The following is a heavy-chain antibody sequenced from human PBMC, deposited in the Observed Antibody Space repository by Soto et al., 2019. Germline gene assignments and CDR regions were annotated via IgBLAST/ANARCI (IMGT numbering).Heavy chain of an antibody. D-gene: IGHD4-17*01. CDR3: VNSGDYVVDY. CDR2: ISFDGDEK. V-gene: IGHV3-33*08. J-gene: IGHJ4*02. CDR1: TVTFTDYD. Sequence: QVQLVESGGGVVHPGKSLRLTCAGSTVTFTDYDMQWVRQAPGKGLEWVAGISFDGDEKYYADSVKGRFSISRDNSEKTLHLQMNSLRADDTAIYYCVNSGDYVVDYWGQGTLVTVSS.